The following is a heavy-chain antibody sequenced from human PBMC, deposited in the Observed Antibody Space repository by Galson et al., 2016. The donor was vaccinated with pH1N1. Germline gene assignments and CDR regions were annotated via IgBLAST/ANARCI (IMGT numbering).Heavy chain of an antibody. CDR2: IWYDGSNE. CDR3: ARPFYGGQYWGAAFNI. Sequence: SLRLSCAASGFAFSSYDMHWVRQAPGKGLEWVAAIWYDGSNEYYGDSVKGRLTISRDSSKSTLYLQMNSLRDEDTAVYYYARPFYGGQYWGAAFNIWGQGTMVTVSS. D-gene: IGHD4-23*01. V-gene: IGHV3-33*01. J-gene: IGHJ3*02. CDR1: GFAFSSYD.